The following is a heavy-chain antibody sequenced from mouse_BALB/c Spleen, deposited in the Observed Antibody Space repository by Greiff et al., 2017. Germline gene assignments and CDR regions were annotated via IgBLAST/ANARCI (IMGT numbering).Heavy chain of an antibody. CDR3: ARDRRKGAMDY. V-gene: IGHV5-4*02. CDR2: ISDGGSYT. D-gene: IGHD2-12*01. CDR1: GFTFSDYY. Sequence: EVKLMESGGGLVKPGGSLKLSCAASGFTFSDYYMYWVRQTPEKRLEWVATISDGGSYTYYPDSVKGRFTISRDNAQNNLYLQMSSLKSEDTAMYYCARDRRKGAMDYWGQGTSVTVSS. J-gene: IGHJ4*01.